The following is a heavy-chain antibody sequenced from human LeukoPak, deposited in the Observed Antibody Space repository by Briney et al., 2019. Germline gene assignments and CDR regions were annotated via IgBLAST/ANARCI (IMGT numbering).Heavy chain of an antibody. Sequence: SETLSLTCAVYGGSFSGYYWSWIRQPPGKGLEWIGEINHSGSTNYNPSLKSRATISVDTSINQFSLKLNSLTAADTAMYYCARGTPRFDSWSQGTMVTVS. J-gene: IGHJ3*01. V-gene: IGHV4-34*01. CDR3: ARGTPRFDS. CDR2: INHSGST. D-gene: IGHD2-15*01. CDR1: GGSFSGYY.